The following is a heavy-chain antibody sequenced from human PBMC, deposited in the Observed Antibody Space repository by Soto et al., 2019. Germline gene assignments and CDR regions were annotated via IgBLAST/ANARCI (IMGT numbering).Heavy chain of an antibody. Sequence: XGSLKLSCAAAGFIFSNYAMSWVRRAPGKGLEWVSGISGSGGSTYYADSVKGRFTISRDNSKNTLYVQMNSLRAEDTAVYFCAKEGNSYYFYYGVDVWGQGTTVTVSS. CDR3: AKEGNSYYFYYGVDV. V-gene: IGHV3-23*01. D-gene: IGHD1-1*01. CDR2: ISGSGGST. CDR1: GFIFSNYA. J-gene: IGHJ6*02.